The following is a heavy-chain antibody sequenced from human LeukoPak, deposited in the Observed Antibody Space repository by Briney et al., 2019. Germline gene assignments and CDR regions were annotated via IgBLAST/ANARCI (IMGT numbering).Heavy chain of an antibody. J-gene: IGHJ6*03. CDR2: IYTSGST. CDR3: ARAPTYYYGSGSYYPTYYYYYMDV. Sequence: PSETLSLTCTVSGGSISSGSYYWSWIRQPAGKGLEWIGRIYTSGSTNYNPSLKSRVTISVDTSKNQFSLKLSSVTAADTAVYYCARAPTYYYGSGSYYPTYYYYYMDVWGKGTTVTISS. V-gene: IGHV4-61*02. D-gene: IGHD3-10*01. CDR1: GGSISSGSYY.